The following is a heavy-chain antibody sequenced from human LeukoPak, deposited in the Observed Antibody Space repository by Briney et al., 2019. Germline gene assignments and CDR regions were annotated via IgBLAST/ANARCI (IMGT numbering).Heavy chain of an antibody. V-gene: IGHV1-46*01. CDR3: ARANRGYSGYYFDY. Sequence: ASVKVSCKASGYTFTGYYMHWVRQAPGQGLEWMGIINPSGGSTSYAQKFQGRVTMTRDTSISTAYMELSRLRSDDTAVYYCARANRGYSGYYFDYWGQGTLVTVSS. CDR1: GYTFTGYY. J-gene: IGHJ4*02. CDR2: INPSGGST. D-gene: IGHD5-12*01.